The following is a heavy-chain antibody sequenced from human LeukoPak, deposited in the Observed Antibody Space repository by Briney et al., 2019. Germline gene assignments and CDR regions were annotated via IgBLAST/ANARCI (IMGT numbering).Heavy chain of an antibody. V-gene: IGHV4-59*01. CDR2: IYYSGST. D-gene: IGHD3-9*01. CDR3: ARDSDLTASYYYGMDV. CDR1: GGSMSSYY. J-gene: IGHJ6*02. Sequence: PSETLSLTCSVSGGSMSSYYWSWIRQPPGKGLEWIGYIYYSGSTNYNPSLKSRVTISVDTSKNQFSLNLSSVTAADTAVYYCARDSDLTASYYYGMDVWGQGTTVTVSS.